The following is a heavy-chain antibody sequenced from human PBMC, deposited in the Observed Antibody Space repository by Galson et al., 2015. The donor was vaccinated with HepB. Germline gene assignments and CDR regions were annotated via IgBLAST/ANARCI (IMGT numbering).Heavy chain of an antibody. D-gene: IGHD3-9*01. CDR2: IWYDGSNK. CDR3: ARDEHTYDILTGPFDY. J-gene: IGHJ4*02. Sequence: SLRLSCAASGFTFSSYGMHWVRQAPGKGLEWVAVIWYDGSNKYYADSVKGRFTISRDNSKNTLYLQMNSLRAEDTAVYYCARDEHTYDILTGPFDYWGQGTLVTVSS. V-gene: IGHV3-33*01. CDR1: GFTFSSYG.